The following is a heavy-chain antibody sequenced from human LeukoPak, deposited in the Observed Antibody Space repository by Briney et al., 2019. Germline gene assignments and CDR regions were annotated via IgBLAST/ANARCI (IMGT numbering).Heavy chain of an antibody. V-gene: IGHV4-39*07. D-gene: IGHD2-2*03. Sequence: SETLSLTCTVSGGSISSSSYYWGWIRQPPGKGLEWIGSIYYSGSTYYNPSLKSRVTISVDTSKNQFSLKLSSVTAADTAVYYCARAGGYCSSTSCHVPGYYYYMDVWGKGTTVTVSS. CDR2: IYYSGST. CDR1: GGSISSSSYY. J-gene: IGHJ6*03. CDR3: ARAGGYCSSTSCHVPGYYYYMDV.